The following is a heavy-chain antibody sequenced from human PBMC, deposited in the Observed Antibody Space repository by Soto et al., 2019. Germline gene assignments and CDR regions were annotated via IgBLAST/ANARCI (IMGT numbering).Heavy chain of an antibody. CDR3: ARDPIWTCTWNYARLNYLDP. CDR2: IHTAKGNT. J-gene: IGHJ5*02. CDR1: GYTFTNNV. D-gene: IGHD1-7*01. Sequence: SVKVSCKASGYTFTNNVIHWLRQAPGQTLEWMGWIHTAKGNTKYSQKFEARVTLTRDTAASTAYMELNSLRSDDTAVYYCARDPIWTCTWNYARLNYLDPRGKGTLVTVSS. V-gene: IGHV1-3*04.